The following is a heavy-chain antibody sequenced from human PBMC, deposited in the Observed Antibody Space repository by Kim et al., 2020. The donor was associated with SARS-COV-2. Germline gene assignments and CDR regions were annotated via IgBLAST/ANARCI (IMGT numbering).Heavy chain of an antibody. CDR2: ISSSSSTI. CDR1: GFTFSSYS. D-gene: IGHD3-9*01. V-gene: IGHV3-48*02. Sequence: GGSLRLSCAASGFTFSSYSMNWVRQAPGKGLEWVSYISSSSSTIYYADSVKGRFTISRDNAKNSLYLQMNSLRDEDTAVYYCAREDFDWLPHYFDYWGQGTLVTVSS. J-gene: IGHJ4*02. CDR3: AREDFDWLPHYFDY.